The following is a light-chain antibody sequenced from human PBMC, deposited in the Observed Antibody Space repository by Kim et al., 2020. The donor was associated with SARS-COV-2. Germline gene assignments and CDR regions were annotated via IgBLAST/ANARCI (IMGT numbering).Light chain of an antibody. V-gene: IGLV2-8*01. J-gene: IGLJ3*02. Sequence: GQSVTISSTGNSSDVSSYNYVSWYQQQPEEAPKLMFYEVNTRPTGVPGRFSVSKSVNTASLTVSGLQAEDEAEYYCSSYTGSNNVVFGGGTKLTVL. CDR1: SSDVSSYNY. CDR2: EVN. CDR3: SSYTGSNNVV.